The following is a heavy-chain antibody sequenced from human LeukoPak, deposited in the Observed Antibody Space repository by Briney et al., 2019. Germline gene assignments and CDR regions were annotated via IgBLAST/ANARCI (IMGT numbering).Heavy chain of an antibody. CDR2: MSNDGANK. D-gene: IGHD1-14*01. J-gene: IGHJ4*02. Sequence: GGSLRLSCAASGFTFSDHAMHWVRQAPGEGLEWLTYMSNDGANKYYADSVRGRFTISRDNSKNTLYLQMNSLRTEDTALYYYAREALGTEGADYWGQGTLVTVSS. CDR1: GFTFSDHA. V-gene: IGHV3-30-3*01. CDR3: AREALGTEGADY.